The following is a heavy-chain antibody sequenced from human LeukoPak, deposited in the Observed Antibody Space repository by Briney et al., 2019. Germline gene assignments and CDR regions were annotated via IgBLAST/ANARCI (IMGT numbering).Heavy chain of an antibody. V-gene: IGHV4-4*02. J-gene: IGHJ3*02. CDR2: IYHSGST. CDR3: ARDRGWFGELLWAFDI. D-gene: IGHD3-10*01. CDR1: GGSLSSSNW. Sequence: SGTLSLTCAVSGGSLSSSNWWSWVRQPPGKGLEWIGEIYHSGSTNYNPSLKSRVTISVDTSKNQFSLKLSSVTAADTAVYYCARDRGWFGELLWAFDIWGQGTMVTVSS.